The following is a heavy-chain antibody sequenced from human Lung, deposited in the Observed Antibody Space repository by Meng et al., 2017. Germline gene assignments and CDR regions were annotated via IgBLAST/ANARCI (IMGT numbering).Heavy chain of an antibody. CDR3: ARGPTTMAHDFDY. J-gene: IGHJ4*02. D-gene: IGHD4-11*01. Sequence: WGAGLLKPSETLSLTCGVSGGSFSDYYWSWIRQPPGKGLEWIGEINHSGSTNYNPSLESRATISVDTSQNNLSLKLSSVTAADSAVYYCARGPTTMAHDFDYWGQGTLVTVSS. CDR1: GGSFSDYY. CDR2: INHSGST. V-gene: IGHV4-34*01.